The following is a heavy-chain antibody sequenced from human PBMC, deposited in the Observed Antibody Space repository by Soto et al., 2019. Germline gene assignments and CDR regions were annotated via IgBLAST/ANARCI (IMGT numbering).Heavy chain of an antibody. CDR3: ARGGFGEYSYGHTSYYYYGMDV. CDR1: GFTFSSYS. V-gene: IGHV3-21*01. D-gene: IGHD5-18*01. CDR2: ISSSSSYI. J-gene: IGHJ6*02. Sequence: GGSLRLSCAASGFTFSSYSMNWVRQAPGKGLEWVSSISSSSSYIYYADSVEGRFTISRDNAKNSLYLQMNSLRAEDTAVYYCARGGFGEYSYGHTSYYYYGMDVWGQGTTVTVS.